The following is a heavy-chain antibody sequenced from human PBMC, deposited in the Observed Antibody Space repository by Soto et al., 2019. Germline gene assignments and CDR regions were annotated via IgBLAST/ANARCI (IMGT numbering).Heavy chain of an antibody. CDR1: GYTLTELS. J-gene: IGHJ4*02. CDR3: ATGLYYDSSGYYYVPGDY. V-gene: IGHV1-24*01. Sequence: ASVKVSCKVSGYTLTELSMHCVQPDPGKGLEWMGGFDPEDGETIYAQKFQGRVTMTEDTSTDTAYMELSSLRSEDTAVYYCATGLYYDSSGYYYVPGDYWGQGTLVTVSS. CDR2: FDPEDGET. D-gene: IGHD3-22*01.